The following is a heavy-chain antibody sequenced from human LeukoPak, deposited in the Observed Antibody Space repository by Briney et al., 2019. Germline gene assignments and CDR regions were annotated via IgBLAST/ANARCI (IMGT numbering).Heavy chain of an antibody. CDR2: ISAYNGNT. D-gene: IGHD2-2*01. Sequence: ASVKVSCKASGYTFTSYGTSWVRQAPGQGLEWMGWISAYNGNTNYAQKLQGRVTMTTDTSTSTAYMELRSLRSDDTAVYYCARDLLAYQLLTLYNWFDPWGQGTLVTVSS. J-gene: IGHJ5*02. V-gene: IGHV1-18*01. CDR3: ARDLLAYQLLTLYNWFDP. CDR1: GYTFTSYG.